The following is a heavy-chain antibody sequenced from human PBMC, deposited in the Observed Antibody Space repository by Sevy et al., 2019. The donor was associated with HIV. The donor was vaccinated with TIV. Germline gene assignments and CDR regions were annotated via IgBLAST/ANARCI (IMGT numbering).Heavy chain of an antibody. J-gene: IGHJ4*02. CDR1: GGSISSYY. CDR2: IYYSGST. Sequence: SETLSLTCTVSGGSISSYYWSWIRQPPGKGLEWIGYIYYSGSTNYNPSLKSRVTISVDTSKNQFSLKLSSVTAADTAVYYCARDVKYSGSSLFDYWGQGTLVIVSS. V-gene: IGHV4-59*13. CDR3: ARDVKYSGSSLFDY. D-gene: IGHD1-26*01.